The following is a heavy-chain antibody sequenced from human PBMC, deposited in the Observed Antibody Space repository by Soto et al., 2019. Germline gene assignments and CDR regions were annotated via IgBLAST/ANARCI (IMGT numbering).Heavy chain of an antibody. J-gene: IGHJ5*01. Sequence: TSETLSLTCAVSGDSISSPDYYWRWIRQAPGKGLELIGYVYYRGSIYYTPSFESRVSISIDTSKNQFSLRLTSVTAADSAVYFCARVTFTPNWFDSWGQGILVTVSS. CDR3: ARVTFTPNWFDS. CDR2: VYYRGSI. D-gene: IGHD3-16*01. CDR1: GDSISSPDYY. V-gene: IGHV4-30-4*01.